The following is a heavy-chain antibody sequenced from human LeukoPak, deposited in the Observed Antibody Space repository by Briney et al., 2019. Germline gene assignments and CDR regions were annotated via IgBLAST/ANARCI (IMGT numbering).Heavy chain of an antibody. J-gene: IGHJ6*03. Sequence: GASVKVSCKASGYTFTGYYMHWVRQAPGQGLEWMGWINPKSGGTSYAKNFQGRVTMTSDTSINTAYMELSRLRSDDTAVYYCAREGYYYYYMDVWGKGTTVTVSS. CDR1: GYTFTGYY. CDR2: INPKSGGT. V-gene: IGHV1-2*02. CDR3: AREGYYYYYMDV.